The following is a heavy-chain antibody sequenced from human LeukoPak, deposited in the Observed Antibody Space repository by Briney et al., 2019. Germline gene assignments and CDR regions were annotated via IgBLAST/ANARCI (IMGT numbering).Heavy chain of an antibody. J-gene: IGHJ4*02. CDR3: AAFYCSSTSCYGYFDY. CDR2: INPNSGGT. Sequence: ASVKVSCKASGYTFTGYYMHWVRQAPGLGLEWMGWINPNSGGTNYAQKFQGRVTMTRDTSISTAYMELSRLRSDDTAVYYCAAFYCSSTSCYGYFDYWGQGTLVTVSS. D-gene: IGHD2-2*01. CDR1: GYTFTGYY. V-gene: IGHV1-2*02.